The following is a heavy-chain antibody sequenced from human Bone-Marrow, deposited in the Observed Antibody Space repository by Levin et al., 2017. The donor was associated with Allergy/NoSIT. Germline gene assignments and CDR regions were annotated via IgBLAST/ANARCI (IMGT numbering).Heavy chain of an antibody. CDR1: GGSISSYY. J-gene: IGHJ4*02. CDR2: IYYSGST. CDR3: ARRRSTSCPRFDY. V-gene: IGHV4-59*08. Sequence: SETLSLTCTVSGGSISSYYWSWIRQPPGKGLEWIGYIYYSGSTNYNPSLKSRVTISVDTSKNQFSLKLSSVTAADTAVYYCARRRSTSCPRFDYWGQGTLVTVSS. D-gene: IGHD2-2*01.